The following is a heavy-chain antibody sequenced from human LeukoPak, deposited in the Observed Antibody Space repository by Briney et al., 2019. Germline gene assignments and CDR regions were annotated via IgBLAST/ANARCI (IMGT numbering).Heavy chain of an antibody. Sequence: GESLKISCKGSGYSFTSYWIGWVRQMPGKGLEWMGIIYPGDSDTRYSPSFQGQVTISADKSISTAYLQWSSLKASDTAMYYCARQRAYCYDSSGYYYDFGFDYWGQGTLVTVSS. CDR3: ARQRAYCYDSSGYYYDFGFDY. V-gene: IGHV5-51*01. CDR2: IYPGDSDT. D-gene: IGHD3-22*01. CDR1: GYSFTSYW. J-gene: IGHJ4*02.